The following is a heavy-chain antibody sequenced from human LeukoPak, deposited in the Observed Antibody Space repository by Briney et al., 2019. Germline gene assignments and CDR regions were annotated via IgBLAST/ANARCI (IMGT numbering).Heavy chain of an antibody. CDR3: ATYSSSWYNPFDY. J-gene: IGHJ4*02. D-gene: IGHD6-13*01. V-gene: IGHV4-39*01. Sequence: PSETLSLTCTVSGGSISSSSYYWGWIRQPPGKGLEWIGSIYYSGSTYYNPSLKSRVTISVDTSKDQFSLKLSSVTAADTAVYYCATYSSSWYNPFDYWGQGTLVTVSS. CDR2: IYYSGST. CDR1: GGSISSSSYY.